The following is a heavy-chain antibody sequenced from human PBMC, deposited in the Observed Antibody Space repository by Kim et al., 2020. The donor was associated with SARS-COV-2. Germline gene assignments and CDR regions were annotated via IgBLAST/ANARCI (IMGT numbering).Heavy chain of an antibody. J-gene: IGHJ6*02. V-gene: IGHV3-33*06. Sequence: GGSLRLSCAASGFTFSSYGMHWVRQAPGKGLEWVAVIWYDGSNKYYADSVKGRFTISRDNSKNTLYLQMNSLRAEDTAVYYCAKDPVPQYCSSTSCFRGYYGMDVWGQGTTVTVSS. CDR3: AKDPVPQYCSSTSCFRGYYGMDV. CDR2: IWYDGSNK. D-gene: IGHD2-2*01. CDR1: GFTFSSYG.